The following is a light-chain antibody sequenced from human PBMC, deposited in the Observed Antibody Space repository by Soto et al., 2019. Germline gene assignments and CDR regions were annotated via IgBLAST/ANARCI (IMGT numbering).Light chain of an antibody. CDR2: DVS. CDR1: SSDVGAYNY. Sequence: QSALTQPASVSGSPGQSITISCTGTSSDVGAYNYVSWYQQHPGKVPKVMIFDVSSRPSWVSNRFSGSKSGNTASLTISGLQAEDEADYYCSSYTTSRNVVFGGGTKLTFL. CDR3: SSYTTSRNVV. V-gene: IGLV2-14*03. J-gene: IGLJ2*01.